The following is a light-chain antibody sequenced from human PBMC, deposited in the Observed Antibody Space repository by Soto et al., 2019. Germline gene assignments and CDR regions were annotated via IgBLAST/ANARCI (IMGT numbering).Light chain of an antibody. J-gene: IGKJ1*01. CDR1: QSVSSY. CDR2: DAS. CDR3: HQRSNWLWT. Sequence: EIVLTQSPATLSMSPGEGVTLSCGASQSVSSYLSWYQQKPGQAPRLLIYDASKRATGIPARFSGSGSGTDFTLTISSLEPEDFAVYYCHQRSNWLWTFGQGTIVEIK. V-gene: IGKV3-11*01.